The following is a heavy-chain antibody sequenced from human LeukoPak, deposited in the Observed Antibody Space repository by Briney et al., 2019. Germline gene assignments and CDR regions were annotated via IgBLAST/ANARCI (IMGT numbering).Heavy chain of an antibody. CDR3: ARAQLGKGYYFDY. V-gene: IGHV4-39*07. CDR1: GGSISSSSYY. J-gene: IGHJ4*02. Sequence: SETLSLTCTVSGGSISSSSYYWGWIRQPPGKGLEWIGSIYYSGSTYYNPSLKSRVTISVDRSKNQFSLKLSSVTAADTAVYYCARAQLGKGYYFDYWGQGTLVTVSS. D-gene: IGHD7-27*01. CDR2: IYYSGST.